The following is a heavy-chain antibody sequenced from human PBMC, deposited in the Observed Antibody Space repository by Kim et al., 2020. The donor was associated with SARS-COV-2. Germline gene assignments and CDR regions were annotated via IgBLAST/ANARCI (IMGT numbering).Heavy chain of an antibody. CDR3: ARVRAHYGDYVSYYYYGMDV. CDR2: ISYDGSNK. CDR1: GFTFSSYA. V-gene: IGHV3-30*04. Sequence: GGSLRLSCAASGFTFSSYAMHWVRQAPGKGLEWVAVISYDGSNKYYADSVKGRFTISRDNSKNTLYLQMNSLRAEDTAVYYCARVRAHYGDYVSYYYYGMDVGGQGTTVTVSS. D-gene: IGHD4-17*01. J-gene: IGHJ6*02.